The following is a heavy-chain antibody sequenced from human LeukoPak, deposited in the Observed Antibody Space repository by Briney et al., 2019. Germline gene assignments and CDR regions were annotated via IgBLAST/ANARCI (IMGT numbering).Heavy chain of an antibody. Sequence: GASVKVSCKASGGTFSSYAISWVRQAPGQGLEWMGGIIPIFGTANYAQKFQGRVTITADKSTSTAYMELSSLRSEDTAVYYCARERHPDSSGYYYVSYFDYWGQGTLVTVSS. J-gene: IGHJ4*02. CDR2: IIPIFGTA. D-gene: IGHD3-22*01. V-gene: IGHV1-69*06. CDR3: ARERHPDSSGYYYVSYFDY. CDR1: GGTFSSYA.